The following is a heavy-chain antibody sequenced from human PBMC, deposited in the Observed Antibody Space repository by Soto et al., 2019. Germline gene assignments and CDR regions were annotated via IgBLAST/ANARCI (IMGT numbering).Heavy chain of an antibody. CDR1: GFTFSSYA. CDR3: AKDPLGGDGGLGYFDY. Sequence: GGSLRLSCAASGFTFSSYAMSWVRQAPGKGLEWVSAISGSGGSTYYADSVKGRFTISRDNSKNTLYLQMNSLRAEDTAVYYCAKDPLGGDGGLGYFDYWGQGTLVTVSS. D-gene: IGHD2-21*02. J-gene: IGHJ4*02. V-gene: IGHV3-23*01. CDR2: ISGSGGST.